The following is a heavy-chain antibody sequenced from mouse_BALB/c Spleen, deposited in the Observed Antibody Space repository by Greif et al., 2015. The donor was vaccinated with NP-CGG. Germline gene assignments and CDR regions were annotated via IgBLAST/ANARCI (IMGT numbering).Heavy chain of an antibody. J-gene: IGHJ4*01. D-gene: IGHD2-2*01. CDR3: TGRGYDGPDD. Sequence: VKLVESGAELVKPGASVKLSCKASGYTFTSYYMYWVKQRPGQGLEWIGEINPSDGGTNFNEKFKSKATLTVDKSSSTADMQHGSLTAEDSAVYYCTGRGYDGPDDWGQGTSVTVAS. CDR1: GYTFTSYY. CDR2: INPSDGGT. V-gene: IGHV1S81*02.